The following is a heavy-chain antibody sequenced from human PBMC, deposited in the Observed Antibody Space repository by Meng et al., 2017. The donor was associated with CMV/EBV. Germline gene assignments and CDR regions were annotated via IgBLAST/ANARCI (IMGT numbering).Heavy chain of an antibody. D-gene: IGHD3-10*01. CDR2: SYYSGST. CDR1: GGSISSYY. V-gene: IGHV4-59*01. CDR3: ARVGVGESFDY. J-gene: IGHJ4*02. Sequence: SETLSLTCTVSGGSISSYYWSWIRQPPGKGLEWIGYSYYSGSTNYNPSLKSRVTISVDTSKNQFSLKLSSVTAADTAVYYCARVGVGESFDYWGQGTLVTVSS.